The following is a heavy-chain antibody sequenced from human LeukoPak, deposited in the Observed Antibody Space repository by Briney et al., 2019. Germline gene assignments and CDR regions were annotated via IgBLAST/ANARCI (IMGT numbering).Heavy chain of an antibody. Sequence: GASLRLFCAASGFIFRNDGVRWVRQAGGGWLEWVSAIAGRGDGQYYADSVRGRFTISRDNSKNTLYVEMNTLRAEDTAVYYCAKWGDYDILTGYYVSDFWGQGTLVTVSS. D-gene: IGHD3-9*01. J-gene: IGHJ4*02. CDR2: IAGRGDGQ. CDR1: GFIFRNDG. V-gene: IGHV3-23*01. CDR3: AKWGDYDILTGYYVSDF.